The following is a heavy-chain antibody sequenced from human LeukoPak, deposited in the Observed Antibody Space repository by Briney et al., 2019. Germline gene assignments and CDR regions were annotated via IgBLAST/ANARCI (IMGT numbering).Heavy chain of an antibody. V-gene: IGHV4-59*01. J-gene: IGHJ6*03. CDR2: IYYSGST. CDR3: ASLYGSGNTDV. CDR1: VGSISSCY. Sequence: SETLSLTCTVSVGSISSCYWSWIRQPPGKGLEWIGYIYYSGSTNSNPSLKSRVTISVATSKTQFSLKLSSVTAADTAVYYCASLYGSGNTDVWGKGTTVTVSS. D-gene: IGHD3-10*01.